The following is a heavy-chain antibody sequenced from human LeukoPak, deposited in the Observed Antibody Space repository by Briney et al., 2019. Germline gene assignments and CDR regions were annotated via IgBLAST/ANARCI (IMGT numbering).Heavy chain of an antibody. CDR2: IFDSWSI. V-gene: IGHV4-38-2*02. Sequence: SETLSLRCTVSGYSFSGGYYSGWIPRSPEKGLEGISTIFDSWSIYYNPSLKSRVTLSVDTSKNQFSLKLNSVSAADTAVYYCARMGVSYYYDSTTYYPIAFDVWGQGTMVTVSS. CDR3: ARMGVSYYYDSTTYYPIAFDV. D-gene: IGHD3-22*01. CDR1: GYSFSGGYY. J-gene: IGHJ3*01.